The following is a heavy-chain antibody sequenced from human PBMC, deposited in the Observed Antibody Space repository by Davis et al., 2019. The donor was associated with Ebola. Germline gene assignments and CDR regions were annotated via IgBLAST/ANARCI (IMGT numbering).Heavy chain of an antibody. CDR3: AKDWYRY. Sequence: GESLKISCAASGFTFSSYGMHWVRQAPGKGLERVAFIRYDGSNKYYADSVKGRFTISRDNSKNTLYLQMNSLRAEDTAVYYCAKDWYRYWGQGTLVTVSS. V-gene: IGHV3-30*02. J-gene: IGHJ4*02. CDR1: GFTFSSYG. CDR2: IRYDGSNK. D-gene: IGHD6-13*01.